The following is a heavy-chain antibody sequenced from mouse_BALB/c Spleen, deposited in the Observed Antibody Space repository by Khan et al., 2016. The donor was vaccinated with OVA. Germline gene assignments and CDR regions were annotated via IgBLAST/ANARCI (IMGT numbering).Heavy chain of an antibody. J-gene: IGHJ4*01. Sequence: VQLQESGAEPARPGASVKMSCTASGYTFTSNTMHWVRQRPGQGLEWIGYINPRRGYTNYNQKFNDKATLTADKSSSTAYMQLSSLTSEDSAVYYCARRTTAYAMDYWGQGTSVTVSS. CDR1: GYTFTSNT. V-gene: IGHV1-4*01. D-gene: IGHD1-2*01. CDR2: INPRRGYT. CDR3: ARRTTAYAMDY.